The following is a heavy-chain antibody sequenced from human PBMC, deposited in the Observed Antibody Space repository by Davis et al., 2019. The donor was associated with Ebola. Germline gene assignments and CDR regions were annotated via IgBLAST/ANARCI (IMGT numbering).Heavy chain of an antibody. D-gene: IGHD4-17*01. CDR2: INVYNGHT. Sequence: AASVKVSCKTSGYTFSGYAISWVRPAPGQGLEWIGRINVYNGHTNYAQNFQGRVTVSTDTSTSIAYMELRSLRSDDTALYYCARDATTVTTIWFDPWGQGTLVTVSS. CDR1: GYTFSGYA. J-gene: IGHJ5*02. V-gene: IGHV1-18*01. CDR3: ARDATTVTTIWFDP.